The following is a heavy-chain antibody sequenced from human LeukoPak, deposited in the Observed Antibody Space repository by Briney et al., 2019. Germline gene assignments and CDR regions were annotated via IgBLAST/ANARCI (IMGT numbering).Heavy chain of an antibody. J-gene: IGHJ4*02. V-gene: IGHV3-7*01. CDR3: ARDSRYSIY. Sequence: GGSLRLSCAASGFTSSSYWMSWVRQAPGKGLEWVANIKQDGSEKYYVDSVKGRFTISRDNAKNSLYLQMNSLRAEDTAVYYCARDSRYSIYWGQGTLVTVSS. D-gene: IGHD6-13*01. CDR2: IKQDGSEK. CDR1: GFTSSSYW.